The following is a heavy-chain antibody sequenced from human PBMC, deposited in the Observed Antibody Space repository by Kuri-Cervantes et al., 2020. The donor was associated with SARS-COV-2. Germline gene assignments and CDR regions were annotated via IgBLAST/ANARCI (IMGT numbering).Heavy chain of an antibody. D-gene: IGHD6-6*01. CDR1: GYTFTGYY. V-gene: IGHV1-2*02. CDR3: ARESIAARLDAFDI. Sequence: ASVKVSCKASGYTFTGYYMHWVRQAPGQGLEWMGWINPNSGGTNYAQKFQGRVTMTRDTSISTAYMELSRLRSGDTAVYYCARESIAARLDAFDIWGQGTMVTVSS. CDR2: INPNSGGT. J-gene: IGHJ3*02.